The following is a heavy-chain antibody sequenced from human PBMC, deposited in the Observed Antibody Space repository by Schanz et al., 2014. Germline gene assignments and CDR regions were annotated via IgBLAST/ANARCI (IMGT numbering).Heavy chain of an antibody. D-gene: IGHD3-10*01. Sequence: EADLVESGGGLVQPGGSLRLSCEASGFDFNSYSMNWVRQVPGKGLEWLSYIATSSSTRHYADSVKGRVTISRDNAKNSVSLQMRRLRVEDTAVYYCARANYRRKINFDYWGRGTLVTVSS. J-gene: IGHJ4*02. V-gene: IGHV3-48*01. CDR3: ARANYRRKINFDY. CDR2: IATSSSTR. CDR1: GFDFNSYS.